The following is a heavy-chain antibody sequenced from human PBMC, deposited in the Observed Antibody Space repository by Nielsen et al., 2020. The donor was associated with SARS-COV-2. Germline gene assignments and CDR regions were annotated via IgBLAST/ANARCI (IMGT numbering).Heavy chain of an antibody. D-gene: IGHD2-15*01. J-gene: IGHJ3*02. V-gene: IGHV4-34*01. CDR3: ARWLTDYCSGGSCYSGDAFDI. CDR2: INHSGST. Sequence: SETLSLTCAVYGGSFSFYYWSWIRQPPGKGLEWIGEINHSGSTNYNPSLKSRVTISIDTSKNQFSLNLRSVTAADTAVYYCARWLTDYCSGGSCYSGDAFDIWGQGTMVTVSS. CDR1: GGSFSFYY.